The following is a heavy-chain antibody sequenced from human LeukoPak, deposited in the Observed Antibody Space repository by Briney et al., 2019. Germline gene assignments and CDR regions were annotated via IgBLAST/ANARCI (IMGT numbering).Heavy chain of an antibody. D-gene: IGHD2-2*02. Sequence: ASVKVSCKASGYTFTGYYMHWVRQAPGQGLEWMGWINPNSGGTNYAQKFQGRVTMTRDTSISTAYMELSRLRSDDTAVYYCARGGYCSSTSCYMRNWFDPWGQGTLVTVSS. CDR2: INPNSGGT. CDR1: GYTFTGYY. CDR3: ARGGYCSSTSCYMRNWFDP. V-gene: IGHV1-2*02. J-gene: IGHJ5*02.